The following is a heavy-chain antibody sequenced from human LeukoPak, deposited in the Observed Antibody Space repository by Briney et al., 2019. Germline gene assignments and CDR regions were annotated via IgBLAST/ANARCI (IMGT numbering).Heavy chain of an antibody. CDR1: GFTFSSYW. J-gene: IGHJ6*02. D-gene: IGHD3-3*01. Sequence: PGGSLRLSCAASGFTFSSYWMSWVRQAPGKGLEWVANIKQDGSEKYYVDSVKVRFTISRDNAKNSLYLQMNSLRAEDTAVYYCARDKYDFWSGYPYGMDVWGQGTTVTVSS. CDR2: IKQDGSEK. CDR3: ARDKYDFWSGYPYGMDV. V-gene: IGHV3-7*01.